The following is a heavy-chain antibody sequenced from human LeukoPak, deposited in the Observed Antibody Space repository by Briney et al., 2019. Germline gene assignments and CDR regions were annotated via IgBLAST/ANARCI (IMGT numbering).Heavy chain of an antibody. D-gene: IGHD2-15*01. Sequence: GGSLRLSCAASGLTVSSNYMNWVRQAPGKGLEWVSDIYNGGSTYYADSVKGRFTISRDSSKNTLFLQMNRLRPEDAAVYYCAKAPVTTCRGAFCYPFDYWGLGTLVTVSS. V-gene: IGHV3-66*01. CDR3: AKAPVTTCRGAFCYPFDY. CDR1: GLTVSSNY. CDR2: IYNGGST. J-gene: IGHJ4*02.